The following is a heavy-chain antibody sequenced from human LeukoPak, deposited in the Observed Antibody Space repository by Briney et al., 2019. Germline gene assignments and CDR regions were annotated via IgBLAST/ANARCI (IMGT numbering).Heavy chain of an antibody. CDR1: GGSISSSSYY. V-gene: IGHV4-39*07. CDR3: ARDFLSSGPTY. D-gene: IGHD3-22*01. J-gene: IGHJ4*02. CDR2: IYYSGST. Sequence: SETLSLTCTVSGGSISSSSYYWGWIRQPPGKGLEWIGSIYYSGSTYYNPSLKSRVTISVDTSKNQFSLKLSSVTAADTAVYYCARDFLSSGPTYGGQGTLVTVSS.